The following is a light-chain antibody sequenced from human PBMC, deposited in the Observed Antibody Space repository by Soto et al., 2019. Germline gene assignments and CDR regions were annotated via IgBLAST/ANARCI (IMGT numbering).Light chain of an antibody. CDR2: GAS. Sequence: EIVMTQSPATLSVSPGERATLSCRASQSISSNLAWYQQKPGQAPRLLIYGASTRTTGIPARFSGSGSGTEFPLTISSLQSEDFAVYYCQQYNSWPSYTFGQGTELEI. J-gene: IGKJ2*01. CDR1: QSISSN. V-gene: IGKV3-15*01. CDR3: QQYNSWPSYT.